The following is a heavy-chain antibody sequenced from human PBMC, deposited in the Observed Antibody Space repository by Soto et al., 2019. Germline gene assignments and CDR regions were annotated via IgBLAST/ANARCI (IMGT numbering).Heavy chain of an antibody. J-gene: IGHJ4*01. CDR3: VEDRYVDY. Sequence: PGGSLRLSCSASGISFSAYAMHWVRHSPGNALEYASSISSNGVSTYSADSVKGRFTISIDNFKNTVYLQMTSLRAEDTAIYFCVEDRYVDYWGDGTLV. V-gene: IGHV3-64D*06. CDR2: ISSNGVST. D-gene: IGHD2-15*01. CDR1: GISFSAYA.